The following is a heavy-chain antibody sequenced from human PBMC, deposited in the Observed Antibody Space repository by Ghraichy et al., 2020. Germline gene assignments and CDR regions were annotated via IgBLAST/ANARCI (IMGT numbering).Heavy chain of an antibody. Sequence: SETLSLTCTVSGGSISSFGYYWTWIRQHPVKGLEWIGYIYNSGSTYYNPSLRSRLTISLDTSKNQFSLQLSSVTAADTAVYFCSGGGLSGHNGMDVWGQGTTVTVSS. CDR3: SGGGLSGHNGMDV. J-gene: IGHJ6*02. CDR1: GGSISSFGYY. CDR2: IYNSGST. V-gene: IGHV4-30-4*01. D-gene: IGHD3-16*01.